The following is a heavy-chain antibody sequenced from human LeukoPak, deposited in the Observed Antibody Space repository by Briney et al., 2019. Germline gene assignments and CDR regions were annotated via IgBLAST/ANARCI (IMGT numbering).Heavy chain of an antibody. Sequence: KPSETLSLTCTVSGGSISSYYWSCIRQPPGKGLEWIGYIYYSGSTNYNPSLKSRVTISVDTSKNQFSLKLSSVTAADTAVYYCARGITLHFDYWGQGTLVTVSS. CDR1: GGSISSYY. CDR3: ARGITLHFDY. V-gene: IGHV4-59*01. J-gene: IGHJ4*02. D-gene: IGHD1-14*01. CDR2: IYYSGST.